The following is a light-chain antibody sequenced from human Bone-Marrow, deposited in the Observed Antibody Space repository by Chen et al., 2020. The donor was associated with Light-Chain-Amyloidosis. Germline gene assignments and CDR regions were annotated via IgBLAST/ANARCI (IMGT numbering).Light chain of an antibody. Sequence: YVLTHPSSVSVAPGQTAPIACGGNNIGSTSVHWYQQTPGQAPLLVVYDDSDRPSGIPERLSGSNSGNTATLTISRVEAGDEADYYCQVWDRSSDRPVFGGGTKLTVL. V-gene: IGLV3-21*02. CDR2: DDS. J-gene: IGLJ3*02. CDR1: NIGSTS. CDR3: QVWDRSSDRPV.